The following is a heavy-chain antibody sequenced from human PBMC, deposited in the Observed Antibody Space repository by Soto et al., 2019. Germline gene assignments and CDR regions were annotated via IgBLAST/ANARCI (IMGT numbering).Heavy chain of an antibody. Sequence: ASVKVSCKASRYTVNSLVINWVRLAPGQRLEWMGWIHAGNGNTKYSQKFQGRVTITRDTSASTAYMELSSLRSEDTAVYYCARGITLPTPLDYWGQGTLVTV. J-gene: IGHJ4*02. CDR2: IHAGNGNT. V-gene: IGHV1-3*01. D-gene: IGHD1-20*01. CDR3: ARGITLPTPLDY. CDR1: RYTVNSLV.